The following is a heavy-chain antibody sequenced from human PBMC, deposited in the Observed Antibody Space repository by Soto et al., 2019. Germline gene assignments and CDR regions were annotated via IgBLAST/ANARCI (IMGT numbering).Heavy chain of an antibody. Sequence: SDSLSLTSTVSGCSILTTSSHWGWIRQPPGKGLEWIASIKYSGTTFYNPSLKSRVTLSVDTSKNQFALKLSSVTAAETAVYYCARHGITGSYYDAFDIWGQGTMVS. CDR1: GCSILTTSSH. CDR3: ARHGITGSYYDAFDI. CDR2: IKYSGTT. J-gene: IGHJ3*02. D-gene: IGHD1-26*01. V-gene: IGHV4-39*01.